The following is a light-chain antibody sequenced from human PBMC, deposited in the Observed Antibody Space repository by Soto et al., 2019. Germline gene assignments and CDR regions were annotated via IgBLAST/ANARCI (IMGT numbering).Light chain of an antibody. CDR2: EVS. Sequence: QSVLTQTASVSGSPGQSITISCTGSSSDVGGYNFVSWYQQHPGKAPKLIIHEVSNRPSGVSNRFSGSKSGNTASLTISGLQAEDEAVYYCCSHSTSVTWVFGGGTKLTVL. V-gene: IGLV2-14*03. J-gene: IGLJ3*02. CDR1: SSDVGGYNF. CDR3: CSHSTSVTWV.